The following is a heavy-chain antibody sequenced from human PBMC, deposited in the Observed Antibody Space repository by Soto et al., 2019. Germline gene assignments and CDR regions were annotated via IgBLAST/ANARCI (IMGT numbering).Heavy chain of an antibody. J-gene: IGHJ5*02. CDR2: IYYSGST. D-gene: IGHD3-10*01. Sequence: QLQLQESGPGLVKPSETLSLTCTVSGGSISSSSYYWGWLRQPPGQGLEWIGSIYYSGSTYYNPSLKSRVTISVDTSKNQFSLKLSSVTAADTAVYYCARHRRRGVVEFDPWGQGTLVTVSS. CDR1: GGSISSSSYY. CDR3: ARHRRRGVVEFDP. V-gene: IGHV4-39*01.